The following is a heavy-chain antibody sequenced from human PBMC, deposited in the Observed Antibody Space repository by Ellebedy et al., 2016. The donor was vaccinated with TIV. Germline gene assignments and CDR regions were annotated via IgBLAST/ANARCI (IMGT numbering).Heavy chain of an antibody. CDR2: IRSKAYGGTT. CDR3: TRDLTTLAAAGTGIYYYTMDV. J-gene: IGHJ6*02. CDR1: GFTFGDYA. V-gene: IGHV3-49*04. Sequence: GGSLRLSXTASGFTFGDYAMSWVRQAPGKGLEWVSFIRSKAYGGTTEYAASVKGRFTISRDDSKSIAYLQMNGLKAEDTAVYYCTRDLTTLAAAGTGIYYYTMDVWGQGTTVTVSS. D-gene: IGHD6-13*01.